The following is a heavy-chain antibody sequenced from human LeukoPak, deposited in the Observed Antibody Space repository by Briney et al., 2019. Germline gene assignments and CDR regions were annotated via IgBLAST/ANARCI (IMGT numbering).Heavy chain of an antibody. CDR2: IYTSGST. CDR1: GGSISSYY. Sequence: SETLSLTRTVSGGSISSYYWSWIRQPAGKGLEWIGRIYTSGSTNYNPSLKSRVTMSVDTSKNQFSLKLSSVTAADTAVYYCARDQVSSSWYDYFDYWGQGTLVTVSS. D-gene: IGHD6-13*01. J-gene: IGHJ4*02. CDR3: ARDQVSSSWYDYFDY. V-gene: IGHV4-4*07.